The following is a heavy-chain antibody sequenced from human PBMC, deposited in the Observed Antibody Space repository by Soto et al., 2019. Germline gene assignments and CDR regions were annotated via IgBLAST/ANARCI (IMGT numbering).Heavy chain of an antibody. J-gene: IGHJ6*02. CDR1: GFTFSSYA. Sequence: EVQLLESGGGLVQPGGSLRLSCAASGFTFSSYAMSWVRQAPGKGLEWVSAISGSGGSTYYADSVKGRFTISRDNSKNTLYLQMNSRRAEDTAVYYCAKGLGSGSYYVDYGMDVWGQGTTVTVSS. V-gene: IGHV3-23*01. CDR3: AKGLGSGSYYVDYGMDV. CDR2: ISGSGGST. D-gene: IGHD1-26*01.